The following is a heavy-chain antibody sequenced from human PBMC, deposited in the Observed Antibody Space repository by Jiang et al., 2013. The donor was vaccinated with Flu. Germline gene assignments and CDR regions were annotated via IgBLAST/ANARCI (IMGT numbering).Heavy chain of an antibody. Sequence: EVQLLESGGGLVQPGGSLRLSCAASGFTFSNYGMSWVRQAPGKGLEWVSGISGSGGSTYYADSVKGRFTISRDNSKNTLYLQMHSLRAEDTAIYYCAKEALGYGYVNYRGQGTLVTVSS. J-gene: IGHJ4*02. CDR3: AKEALGYGYVNY. CDR1: GFTFSNYG. CDR2: ISGSGGST. V-gene: IGHV3-23*01. D-gene: IGHD5-18*01.